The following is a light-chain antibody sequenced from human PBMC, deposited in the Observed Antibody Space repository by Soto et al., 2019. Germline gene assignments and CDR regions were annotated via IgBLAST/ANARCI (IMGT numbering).Light chain of an antibody. Sequence: EIVLTQSPATLSLSPGDRAALSCRASQSISSFLAWYQQKPGQAPRLLISDASNRATGIPARFSGSGSGTDFTLTISSLEPEDFAIYYCQHRSDWPLTFGGGTKVEIK. CDR2: DAS. CDR1: QSISSF. V-gene: IGKV3-11*01. J-gene: IGKJ4*01. CDR3: QHRSDWPLT.